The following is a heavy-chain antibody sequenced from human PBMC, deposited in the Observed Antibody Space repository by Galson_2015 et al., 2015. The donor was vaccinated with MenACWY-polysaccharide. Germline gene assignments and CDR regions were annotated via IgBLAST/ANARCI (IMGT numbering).Heavy chain of an antibody. CDR2: INAGNGNT. CDR1: GYTFTTYT. D-gene: IGHD4-17*01. CDR3: ARDITTVTTDDAFDI. J-gene: IGHJ3*02. Sequence: SVKASCKASGYTFTTYTMHWVRQAPGQRLEWMGWINAGNGNTKYSQKFQGRVTITRDTSASTAYMELSSLRSEDTAVYYCARDITTVTTDDAFDIWGQGTMATVSS. V-gene: IGHV1-3*01.